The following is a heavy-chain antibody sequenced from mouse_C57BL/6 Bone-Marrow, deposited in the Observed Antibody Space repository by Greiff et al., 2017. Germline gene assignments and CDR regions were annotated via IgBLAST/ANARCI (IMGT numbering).Heavy chain of an antibody. CDR2: INPSNGGT. CDR1: GYTFTSYW. CDR3: ARFGYYGSSYYFDY. J-gene: IGHJ2*01. D-gene: IGHD1-1*01. Sequence: QVQLQQSGTELVKPGASVKLSCKASGYTFTSYWMHWVKQRPGQGLEWIGNINPSNGGTNYNEKFKSKATLTVDKSSSTAYMQLSSLTSDDAAVYYCARFGYYGSSYYFDYWGQGTTLTVSS. V-gene: IGHV1-53*01.